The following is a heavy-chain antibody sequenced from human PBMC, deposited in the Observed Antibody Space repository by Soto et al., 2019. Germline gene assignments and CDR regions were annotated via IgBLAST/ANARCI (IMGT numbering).Heavy chain of an antibody. V-gene: IGHV4-34*01. D-gene: IGHD3-3*01. CDR3: ARGAIKYGLGSGPSNGRKRV. Sequence: SETLSLTCAVYGGSFSDYSWNWNWIRQPPGKGLEWIGEINHSGSTSHNPSLKSRVTLSLDTSKNQFSLILTSVTAADTAVYYCARGAIKYGLGSGPSNGRKRVWGRGTTGTVAS. CDR1: GGSFSDYSWN. J-gene: IGHJ6*02. CDR2: INHSGST.